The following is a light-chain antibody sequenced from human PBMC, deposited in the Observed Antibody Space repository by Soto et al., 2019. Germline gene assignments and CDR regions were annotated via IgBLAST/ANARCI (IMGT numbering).Light chain of an antibody. J-gene: IGKJ1*01. Sequence: DIHVTQSPSSLPASLGDRVTITCRASENIKNYLTWYQQKPGKAPKLLSYGASTLKTGVPSRFSGSGSGTDFTFTIGGLQPDDFATYYCAQIYTAQWTFGQGTRVDLK. CDR2: GAS. CDR3: AQIYTAQWT. CDR1: ENIKNY. V-gene: IGKV1-39*01.